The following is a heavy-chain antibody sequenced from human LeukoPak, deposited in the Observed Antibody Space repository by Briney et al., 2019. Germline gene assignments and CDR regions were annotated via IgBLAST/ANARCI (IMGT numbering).Heavy chain of an antibody. D-gene: IGHD3-16*01. CDR1: GGSISSYY. CDR3: ARGRWGSNYRSLYYYYYYYMDV. V-gene: IGHV4-4*07. J-gene: IGHJ6*03. Sequence: SETLSLTCTVSGGSISSYYWSWIRQPAGKGLEWIGRIYTSGSTNYNPSFKSRVTMSVDASKNQFSLKLSSVTAADTAVYYCARGRWGSNYRSLYYYYYYYMDVWGKGTTVTVSS. CDR2: IYTSGST.